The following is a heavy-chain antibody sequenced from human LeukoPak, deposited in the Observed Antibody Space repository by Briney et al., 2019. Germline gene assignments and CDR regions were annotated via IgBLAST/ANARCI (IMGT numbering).Heavy chain of an antibody. CDR2: TYYRSKWYN. V-gene: IGHV6-1*01. CDR1: GDSVSINSAA. Sequence: SPTLSLTFAISGDSVSINSAAWNWLRQSPSRGLEWLGRTYYRSKWYNDYAVSVKSRITINPDTSKNQFSLQLNSVSPEDTAVYYCARGSGSYYNDYWGQGTLVTVSS. CDR3: ARGSGSYYNDY. D-gene: IGHD3-10*01. J-gene: IGHJ4*02.